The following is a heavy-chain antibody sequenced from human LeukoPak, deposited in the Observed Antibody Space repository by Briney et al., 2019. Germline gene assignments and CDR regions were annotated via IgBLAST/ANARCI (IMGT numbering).Heavy chain of an antibody. CDR3: ARQTGGSYYAFDY. D-gene: IGHD1-26*01. V-gene: IGHV4-39*01. CDR2: IYYSGST. Sequence: IIYYSGSTYYNPSLKSRVPISVDTSKNQFSLKPSSVTAADTAVYYCARQTGGSYYAFDYWGQGTLVTVSS. J-gene: IGHJ4*02.